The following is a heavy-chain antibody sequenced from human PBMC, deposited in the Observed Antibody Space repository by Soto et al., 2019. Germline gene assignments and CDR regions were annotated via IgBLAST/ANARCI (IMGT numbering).Heavy chain of an antibody. J-gene: IGHJ5*02. Sequence: QVTVKESGPVLVKPTEPLTLTCTVSGFSLSNAGLGVSWIRQSPGKALEWLAHIFSNDEKSYSTSLKSRLTISKDTSKSQVVLTMTHMDPVDTATYYCASTYSTSWYWFDPWGQGTLVTVSS. D-gene: IGHD6-13*01. CDR1: GFSLSNAGLG. CDR2: IFSNDEK. CDR3: ASTYSTSWYWFDP. V-gene: IGHV2-26*04.